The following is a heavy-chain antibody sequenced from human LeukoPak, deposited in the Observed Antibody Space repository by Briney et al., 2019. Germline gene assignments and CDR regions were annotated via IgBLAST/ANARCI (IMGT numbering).Heavy chain of an antibody. V-gene: IGHV3-30*18. D-gene: IGHD1-26*01. Sequence: GGSLRLSCAASGFTFSSYAMTWVRQAPGKGLEWVTVISYDGSNKYYGDSVKGRFTISRDNSKNTLYLKMNSLRAEDTAVYYCAKEGSNGDFDYWGQGTLVTVSS. CDR3: AKEGSNGDFDY. J-gene: IGHJ4*02. CDR2: ISYDGSNK. CDR1: GFTFSSYA.